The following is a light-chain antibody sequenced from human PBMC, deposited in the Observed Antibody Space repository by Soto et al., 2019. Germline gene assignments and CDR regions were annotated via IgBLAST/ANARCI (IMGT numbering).Light chain of an antibody. J-gene: IGKJ2*01. CDR3: QQSYSAPVT. V-gene: IGKV1-39*01. CDR1: QSIFSC. CDR2: ATS. Sequence: DIQMTQSPSSLSASIGDRVTITCRASQSIFSCLNWFQQKPGEAPKLLIQATSSLQSGVPSRFSGSGSGTDFTLTINSLQPEDFAVYYCQQSYSAPVTFGQGTKL.